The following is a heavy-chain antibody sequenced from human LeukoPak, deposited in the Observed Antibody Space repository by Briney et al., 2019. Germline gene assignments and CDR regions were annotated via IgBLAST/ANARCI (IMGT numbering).Heavy chain of an antibody. J-gene: IGHJ5*02. CDR2: VSGSGDTT. Sequence: GGSLRLPCAASGFTFSIYAMSWVRQAPGKGLEWVSGVSGSGDTTYYADSVKGRFTISRDNSKNTLYLQMNSLRVEDTAVYYCASLYSQTATTDPWGQGTLVT. V-gene: IGHV3-23*01. D-gene: IGHD4-17*01. CDR1: GFTFSIYA. CDR3: ASLYSQTATTDP.